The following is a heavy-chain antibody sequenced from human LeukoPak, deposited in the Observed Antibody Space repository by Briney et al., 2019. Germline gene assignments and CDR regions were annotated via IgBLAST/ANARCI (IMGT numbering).Heavy chain of an antibody. Sequence: SVKVSCTASGGTFSSYAISWVRQAPGQGLEWMGGIIPIFGTANYAQKFQGRVTITADKSTSTAYMELSSLRSEDTAVYYCASMRLDCSGGSCYVDYYYYAMDVWGKGTTVTVSS. CDR1: GGTFSSYA. CDR2: IIPIFGTA. J-gene: IGHJ6*04. V-gene: IGHV1-69*06. CDR3: ASMRLDCSGGSCYVDYYYYAMDV. D-gene: IGHD2-15*01.